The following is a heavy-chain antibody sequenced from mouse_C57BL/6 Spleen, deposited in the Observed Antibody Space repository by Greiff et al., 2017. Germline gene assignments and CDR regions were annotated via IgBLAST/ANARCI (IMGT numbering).Heavy chain of an antibody. CDR3: AREPITTVVATPYYAMDY. CDR1: GFNIKDYY. D-gene: IGHD1-1*01. CDR2: IDPEDGET. J-gene: IGHJ4*01. Sequence: VQLQQSGAELVKPGASVKLSCTASGFNIKDYYMHWVKQRTEQGLAWIGRIDPEDGETKYAPKFQGKATITADTSSNTAYLQLSSLTSEDTAVYYCAREPITTVVATPYYAMDYWGQGTSVTVSS. V-gene: IGHV14-2*01.